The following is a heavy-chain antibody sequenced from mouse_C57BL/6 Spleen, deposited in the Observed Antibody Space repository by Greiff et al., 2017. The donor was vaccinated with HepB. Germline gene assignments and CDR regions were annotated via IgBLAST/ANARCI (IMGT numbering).Heavy chain of an antibody. V-gene: IGHV5-16*01. CDR3: AREASNYGYWYFDV. D-gene: IGHD2-5*01. J-gene: IGHJ1*03. CDR2: INYDGSST. CDR1: GFTFSDYY. Sequence: EVQLVESEGGLVQPGSSMKLSCTASGFTFSDYYMAWVRQVPEKGLEWVANINYDGSSTYYLDSLKSRFIISRDNAKNILYLQMSSLKSEDTATYYCAREASNYGYWYFDVWGTGTTVTVSS.